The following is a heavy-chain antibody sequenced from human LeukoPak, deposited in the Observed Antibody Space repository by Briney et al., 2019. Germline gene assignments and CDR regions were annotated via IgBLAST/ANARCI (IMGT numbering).Heavy chain of an antibody. V-gene: IGHV4-4*07. CDR1: GGSISSYY. CDR2: IYTSGST. J-gene: IGHJ4*02. CDR3: ARDVFSGSYSYYFDY. D-gene: IGHD1-26*01. Sequence: PSETLSLTCTVSGGSISSYYWSWIRQPAGKGLEWIGRIYTSGSTNYNPSLKSRVTMSVDTSKNQFSLKLSSVTAADTAVYYCARDVFSGSYSYYFDYWGQGTLVIVSS.